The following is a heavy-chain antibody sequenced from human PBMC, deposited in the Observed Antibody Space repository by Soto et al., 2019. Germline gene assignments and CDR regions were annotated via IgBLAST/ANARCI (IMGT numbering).Heavy chain of an antibody. Sequence: SETLSLTCTVSGGSISSGDYYWSWIRQPPGKGLEWIGYIYYSGSTYYNPSLKSRVTISVDTSKSQFSLKLSSVTAADTAVYYCARALPYDSSGEEMRSDFDYWGQGTLVTVSS. J-gene: IGHJ4*02. CDR3: ARALPYDSSGEEMRSDFDY. CDR2: IYYSGST. CDR1: GGSISSGDYY. D-gene: IGHD3-22*01. V-gene: IGHV4-30-4*01.